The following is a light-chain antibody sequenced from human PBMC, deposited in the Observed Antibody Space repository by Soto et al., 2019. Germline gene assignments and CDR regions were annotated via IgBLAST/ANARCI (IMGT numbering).Light chain of an antibody. CDR2: EET. CDR1: QSISSW. J-gene: IGKJ1*01. Sequence: DIQMTQSPSTLSASVGDRVTITCRASQSISSWLAWYQQKPGKAPKLLIYEETNLESGVPSRFSGSGSGTEFTLTISSLHPYDFATYYCQQSNNYPWTFGQGTKVDIK. CDR3: QQSNNYPWT. V-gene: IGKV1-5*03.